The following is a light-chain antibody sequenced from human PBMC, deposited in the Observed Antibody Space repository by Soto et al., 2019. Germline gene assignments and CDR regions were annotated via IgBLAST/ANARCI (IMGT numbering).Light chain of an antibody. CDR3: QTWDSGSYVV. V-gene: IGLV3-1*01. CDR1: KLGDKY. CDR2: QDT. Sequence: SYELTQPPSLSVSPGQTASISCSGDKLGDKYARWYQQKPDQSPVLVIYQDTKRPSGIPERFSGSNSGNTATLTISGTQALDEADYYCQTWDSGSYVVFGGGTKLTVL. J-gene: IGLJ2*01.